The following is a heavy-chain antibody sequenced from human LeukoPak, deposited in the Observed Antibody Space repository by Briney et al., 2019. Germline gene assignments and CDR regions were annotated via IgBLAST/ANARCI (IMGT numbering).Heavy chain of an antibody. CDR3: ARVVVVPAAILDY. J-gene: IGHJ4*02. D-gene: IGHD2-2*02. V-gene: IGHV6-1*01. CDR2: TYYRSKWYN. CDR1: AA. Sequence: AAWNXIXXSPSRGLEWLGRTYYRSKWYNDYAVSVKSRITINPDTSKNQFSLQLNSVTPEDTAVYYCARVVVVPAAILDYWGQGTLVTVSS.